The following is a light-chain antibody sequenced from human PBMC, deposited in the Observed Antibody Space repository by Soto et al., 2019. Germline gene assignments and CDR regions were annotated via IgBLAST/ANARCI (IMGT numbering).Light chain of an antibody. Sequence: EIVMTQTPLSSPVTLGQPASISCRSSQSLVHSDGSTYLSWLQQRPGQPPRLLIYKIPDRFSGVPHRFSGSGAGTDFTLKISSVEAEDVGVYYCMQATQFPYTFGQGTKLEIK. CDR1: QSLVHSDGSTY. V-gene: IGKV2-24*01. J-gene: IGKJ2*01. CDR3: MQATQFPYT. CDR2: KIP.